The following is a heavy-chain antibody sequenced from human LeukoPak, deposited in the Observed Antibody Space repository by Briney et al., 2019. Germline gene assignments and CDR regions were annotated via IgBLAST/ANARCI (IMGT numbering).Heavy chain of an antibody. J-gene: IGHJ4*02. CDR1: GFTFSHYA. CDR3: ARGQIPSGELLRFDC. D-gene: IGHD1-26*01. V-gene: IGHV3-30-3*01. CDR2: ISYHGIDK. Sequence: GRSLRLSCAASGFTFSHYAMHWVRQAPGKGLEWVAVISYHGIDKYYADSVKGRFTTSRDNSKNTLYLQMNSLRADDTAIYYCARGQIPSGELLRFDCWGQGTLVTVSS.